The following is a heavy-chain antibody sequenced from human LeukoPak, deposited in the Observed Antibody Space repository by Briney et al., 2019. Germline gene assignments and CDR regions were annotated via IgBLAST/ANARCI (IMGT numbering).Heavy chain of an antibody. CDR2: IWFDGGNK. D-gene: IGHD3-22*01. J-gene: IGHJ4*02. CDR1: GFTFSSYG. CDR3: AKDGRSSGYLLDF. V-gene: IGHV3-33*06. Sequence: GGSLRLSCAVSGFTFSSYGMHWVRQTPGKGLEWVAVIWFDGGNKYYGDPVKGRFTISRDNSKNTLYLQMNSLRAEDTAVYYCAKDGRSSGYLLDFWGQGTLVTVSS.